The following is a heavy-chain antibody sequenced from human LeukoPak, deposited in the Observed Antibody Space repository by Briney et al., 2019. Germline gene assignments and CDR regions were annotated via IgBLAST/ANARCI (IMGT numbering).Heavy chain of an antibody. Sequence: TPSETLSLTCTVSGYSISSGYYWGWIRQPPGKGLEWIGSIYHSGSTYYNPSLKSRVTISVDTSKNQFSLKLSSVTAADTAVYYCARADFYGSGSYYSRLYAFDIWGQGTMVTVSS. CDR2: IYHSGST. CDR1: GYSISSGYY. D-gene: IGHD3-10*01. J-gene: IGHJ3*02. V-gene: IGHV4-38-2*02. CDR3: ARADFYGSGSYYSRLYAFDI.